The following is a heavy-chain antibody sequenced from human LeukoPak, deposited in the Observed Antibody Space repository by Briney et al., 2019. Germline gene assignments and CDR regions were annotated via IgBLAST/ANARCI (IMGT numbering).Heavy chain of an antibody. CDR3: ARTYYYDSSGYPSHYFDY. Sequence: SETLSLTCAVYGGSFSGYYWSWIRQPPGKGLEWIGEINHSGSTNYNPSLKSRVTMSVDTSKNQFSLKLSSVTAADTAVYYCARTYYYDSSGYPSHYFDYWGQGTLVTVSS. CDR2: INHSGST. J-gene: IGHJ4*02. D-gene: IGHD3-22*01. CDR1: GGSFSGYY. V-gene: IGHV4-34*01.